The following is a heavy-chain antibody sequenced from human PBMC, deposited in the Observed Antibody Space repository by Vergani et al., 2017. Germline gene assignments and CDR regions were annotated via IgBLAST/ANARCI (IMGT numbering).Heavy chain of an antibody. Sequence: QVQLQESGPGLVKPSETLSLTCTVSGGSIRSYYWSWIPQPSGKGWGVVGRIYTGGCSHINPSLKSRVTMSVDTSKNQFSLKLSSVTAADTAVYYCARTYYDVWSGYYSDAFDIWGQGTMVTVSS. J-gene: IGHJ3*02. V-gene: IGHV4-4*07. CDR1: GGSIRSYY. CDR2: IYTGGCS. D-gene: IGHD3-3*01. CDR3: ARTYYDVWSGYYSDAFDI.